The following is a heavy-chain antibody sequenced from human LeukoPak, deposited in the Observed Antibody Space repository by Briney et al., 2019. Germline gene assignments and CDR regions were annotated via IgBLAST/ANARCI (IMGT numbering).Heavy chain of an antibody. D-gene: IGHD2-15*01. Sequence: SETLSLTCTVSGGSISSSSYYWGWIRQPPGKGLEWIGSIYYSGSTNYNPSLKSRVTISVDTSKNQFSLKLSSVTAADTAVYYCARAVFYCSGGSCGNWFDPWGQGTLVTVSS. V-gene: IGHV4-39*07. CDR3: ARAVFYCSGGSCGNWFDP. CDR1: GGSISSSSYY. CDR2: IYYSGST. J-gene: IGHJ5*02.